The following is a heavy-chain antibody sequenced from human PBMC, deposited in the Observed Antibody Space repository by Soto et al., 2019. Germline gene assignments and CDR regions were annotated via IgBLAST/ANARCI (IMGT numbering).Heavy chain of an antibody. V-gene: IGHV4-59*01. J-gene: IGHJ5*02. Sequence: QVQLEESGPGLVKPSETLFLTCNVSGDSMNNYYWSWIRQPPGKGLEWVGYIYYSGSTNYNPSLEGRLTISVDTSKNHLALTLISVTAADTAVYYCARAGGDYPWSTLLYNYFGPLVQGTLVTVSS. CDR1: GDSMNNYY. CDR3: ARAGGDYPWSTLLYNYFGP. D-gene: IGHD4-17*01. CDR2: IYYSGST.